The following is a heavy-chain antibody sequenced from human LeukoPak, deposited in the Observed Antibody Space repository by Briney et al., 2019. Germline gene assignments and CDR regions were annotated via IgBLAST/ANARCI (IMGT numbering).Heavy chain of an antibody. J-gene: IGHJ4*02. CDR1: GVSINTYY. Sequence: SETLSLTCTVSGVSINTYYASWVRQAPGKGLEFIGFIYNGGNTNYNPSLKSRATISVDTSNNQFSLRLTSVTAADTAMYYCAAGPWELDFWGQGTLVTVSS. D-gene: IGHD1-26*01. CDR2: IYNGGNT. CDR3: AAGPWELDF. V-gene: IGHV4-4*09.